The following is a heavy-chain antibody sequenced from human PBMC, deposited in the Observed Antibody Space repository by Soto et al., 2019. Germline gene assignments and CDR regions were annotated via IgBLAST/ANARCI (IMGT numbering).Heavy chain of an antibody. Sequence: GGSLRLSYAASGSTFGIYGMHWVRQAPGKGLEWVSAISGSGGNTYYADSVKGRFTISRDNSKNTLYLQMNSLRAEDTAVYYCAKSITARPFDYWGQGALVTVSS. CDR3: AKSITARPFDY. V-gene: IGHV3-23*01. CDR1: GSTFGIYG. CDR2: ISGSGGNT. D-gene: IGHD6-6*01. J-gene: IGHJ4*02.